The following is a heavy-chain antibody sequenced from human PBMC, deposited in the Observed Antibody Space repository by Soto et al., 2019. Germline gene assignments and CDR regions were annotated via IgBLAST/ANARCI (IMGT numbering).Heavy chain of an antibody. D-gene: IGHD6-13*01. J-gene: IGHJ4*02. CDR3: ARGYSRSRDLGY. CDR1: GFSFSSYD. V-gene: IGHV3-33*01. Sequence: QVQLVESGGGVVQPGTSLRLSCAASGFSFSSYDIHWVRQAPGKGLEWVAVIWYDGSNKYYADSVKGRFIISRDNSKNTLYLQMNSLRAEDTAVYYWARGYSRSRDLGYWGQGTLVTVSS. CDR2: IWYDGSNK.